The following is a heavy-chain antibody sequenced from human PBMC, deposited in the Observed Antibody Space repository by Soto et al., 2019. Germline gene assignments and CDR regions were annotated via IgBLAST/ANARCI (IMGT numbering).Heavy chain of an antibody. CDR3: AKAPAPYSSSWYYFDY. V-gene: IGHV3-30*18. CDR1: GFTFSSYG. CDR2: ISYDGSNK. D-gene: IGHD6-13*01. Sequence: GGSLRLSCAASGFTFSSYGMHWVRQAPGKGLEWVAVISYDGSNKYYADSVKGRFTISRDNSKNTLYLQMNSLRAEDTAVYYCAKAPAPYSSSWYYFDYWGQGTLVTVSS. J-gene: IGHJ4*02.